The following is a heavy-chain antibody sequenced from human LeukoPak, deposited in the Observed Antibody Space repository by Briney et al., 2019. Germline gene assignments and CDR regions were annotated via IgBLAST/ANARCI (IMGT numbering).Heavy chain of an antibody. CDR2: ISGSGGST. D-gene: IGHD5-18*01. V-gene: IGHV3-23*01. CDR1: GLTFSNYA. J-gene: IGHJ4*02. CDR3: AKGDTGMVRRYYFDY. Sequence: PGGSLRLSCAASGLTFSNYAMSWVRQAPGKGLEWVSVISGSGGSTYYADSVKGQFTIFRDNSKNTVYLQMNSLRADDTAVYYCAKGDTGMVRRYYFDYWGQGTLVTVSS.